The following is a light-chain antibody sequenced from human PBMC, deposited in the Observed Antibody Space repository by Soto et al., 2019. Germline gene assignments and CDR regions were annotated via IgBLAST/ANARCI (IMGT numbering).Light chain of an antibody. CDR1: QSVSSN. V-gene: IGKV3-15*01. CDR3: QQYNNWRT. Sequence: EIVMTQSPATLSVSPGERATLSCRASQSVSSNLAWYQQKPGQAPRLLIYGASTRATGIPARFSGRGSGTEFTLTISSLQSEDFAVYYCQQYNNWRTFGQGTEV. CDR2: GAS. J-gene: IGKJ1*01.